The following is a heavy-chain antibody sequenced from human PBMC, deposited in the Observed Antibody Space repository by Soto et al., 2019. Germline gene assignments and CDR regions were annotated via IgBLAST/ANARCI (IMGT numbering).Heavy chain of an antibody. Sequence: SVKVSCKASGGTFSSYAISWVRQAPGQGLEWMGGIIPIFGTANYAQKFQGRVTITADESTSTAYMELSSLRSEDTAVYYCARQGDSDCSGGSCQFDYWGQGTLVTVSS. J-gene: IGHJ4*02. D-gene: IGHD2-15*01. CDR2: IIPIFGTA. CDR3: ARQGDSDCSGGSCQFDY. CDR1: GGTFSSYA. V-gene: IGHV1-69*13.